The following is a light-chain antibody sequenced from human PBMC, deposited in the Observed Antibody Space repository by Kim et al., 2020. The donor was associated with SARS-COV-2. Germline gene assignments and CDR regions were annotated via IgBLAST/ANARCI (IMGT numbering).Light chain of an antibody. CDR1: QSVSSN. CDR3: QHYNIWPIT. CDR2: ETS. Sequence: EIVMTQSPATLSVSPGERATLSCRASQSVSSNLAWYQQKPGQTPRLLIYETSTRATGIPARFSGSGSGTEFTLTISSLQSEDFAVYYCQHYNIWPITLGQETRLEIK. J-gene: IGKJ5*01. V-gene: IGKV3-15*01.